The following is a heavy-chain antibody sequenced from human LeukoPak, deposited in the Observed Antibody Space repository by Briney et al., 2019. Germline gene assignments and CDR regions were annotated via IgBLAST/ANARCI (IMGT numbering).Heavy chain of an antibody. CDR3: ARAAKSHSSSWQGWFDP. CDR2: INHSGST. CDR1: GGSFSGYY. D-gene: IGHD6-13*01. J-gene: IGHJ5*02. Sequence: PSETLSLTCAVYGGSFSGYYWSWIRQPPGKGLEWIGEINHSGSTNYNPSLKSRVTTSVDTSKNQFSLKLSSVTAADTAVYYCARAAKSHSSSWQGWFDPWGQGTLVTVSS. V-gene: IGHV4-34*01.